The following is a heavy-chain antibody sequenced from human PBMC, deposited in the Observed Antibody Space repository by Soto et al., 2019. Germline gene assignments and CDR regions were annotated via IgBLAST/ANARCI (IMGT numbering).Heavy chain of an antibody. CDR1: GGSISSSSYY. Sequence: QLQLQESGPGLVKPSETLSLTCTVSGGSISSSSYYWGWIRQPPGKGLEWIGSIYYSGSTYYNPSLKSRVTISVDTSKNQFSLKLSSVTAADTAVYYCARRYSGSSKYYYYGMDVWGQGTTVTVSS. V-gene: IGHV4-39*01. CDR2: IYYSGST. D-gene: IGHD1-26*01. J-gene: IGHJ6*02. CDR3: ARRYSGSSKYYYYGMDV.